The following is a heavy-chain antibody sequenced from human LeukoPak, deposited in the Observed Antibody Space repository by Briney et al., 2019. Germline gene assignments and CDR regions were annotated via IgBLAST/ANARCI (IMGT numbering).Heavy chain of an antibody. J-gene: IGHJ3*02. D-gene: IGHD6-19*01. CDR3: ARDLRQWLVPYDAFDI. V-gene: IGHV3-21*01. CDR2: ISSSSSYI. Sequence: GGSLRLSCAASGFTFSSYSMNWVRQAPGERLEWVSSISSSSSYIYYADSVKGRFTISRDNAKNSLYLQMNSLRAEDTAVYYCARDLRQWLVPYDAFDIWGQGTMVTVSS. CDR1: GFTFSSYS.